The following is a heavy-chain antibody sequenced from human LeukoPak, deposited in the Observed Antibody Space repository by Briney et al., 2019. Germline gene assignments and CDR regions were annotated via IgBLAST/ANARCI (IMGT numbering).Heavy chain of an antibody. Sequence: SETLSLTCAVYGGSFSGYYWSWIRQPPGKGLEWIGEINHSGSTNYNPSLKSRVTISVDTSKNQFSLKLSSVTAADTAVYYCAREVPLWDYYDSSGYYPGLWYFDLWGRGTLVTVSS. D-gene: IGHD3-22*01. CDR1: GGSFSGYY. J-gene: IGHJ2*01. CDR3: AREVPLWDYYDSSGYYPGLWYFDL. V-gene: IGHV4-34*01. CDR2: INHSGST.